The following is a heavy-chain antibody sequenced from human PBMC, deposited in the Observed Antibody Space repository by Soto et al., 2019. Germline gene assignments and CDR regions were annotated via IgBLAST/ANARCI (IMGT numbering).Heavy chain of an antibody. Sequence: SETLSLTCTVSGGSISSSSYYWGWIRQPPGKGLEWIGSIYYSGSTYYNPSLKSRVTISVDTSKNQFSLKLSSVTAADTAVYYCARLGTAMTRLFDPWGQGTLVTVSS. CDR1: GGSISSSSYY. J-gene: IGHJ5*02. V-gene: IGHV4-39*01. CDR3: ARLGTAMTRLFDP. CDR2: IYYSGST. D-gene: IGHD5-18*01.